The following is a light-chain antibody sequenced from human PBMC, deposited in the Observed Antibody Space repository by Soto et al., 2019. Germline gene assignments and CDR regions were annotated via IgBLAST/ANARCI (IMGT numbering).Light chain of an antibody. CDR1: QSISTW. Sequence: IQMTQSPSTLSASVGDRVTFTCRASQSISTWLAWYQQKPEEAPKLLIYKASTLEVGVPSRFRASGSGTEFPLTINPLQHADFATYSCQQYKSYPWTFGQGTKV. V-gene: IGKV1-5*03. J-gene: IGKJ1*01. CDR2: KAS. CDR3: QQYKSYPWT.